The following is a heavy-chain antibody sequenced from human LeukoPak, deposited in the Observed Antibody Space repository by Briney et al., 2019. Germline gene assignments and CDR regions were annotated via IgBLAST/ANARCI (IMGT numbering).Heavy chain of an antibody. J-gene: IGHJ4*02. Sequence: GGSLRLSCAASGFTFSSSAMSWVRQAPGKGLEWVSAIGNNGGYTYYADSVQGRFTISRDNSKSTLCLQMNSLRAEDTAVYYCAKQLGYCSDGSCYFPYWGQGTLVTVSS. CDR2: IGNNGGYT. CDR3: AKQLGYCSDGSCYFPY. D-gene: IGHD2-15*01. CDR1: GFTFSSSA. V-gene: IGHV3-23*01.